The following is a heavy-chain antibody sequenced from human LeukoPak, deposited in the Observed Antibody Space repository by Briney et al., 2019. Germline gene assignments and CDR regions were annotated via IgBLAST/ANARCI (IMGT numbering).Heavy chain of an antibody. D-gene: IGHD2-15*01. Sequence: PGGSLRLSCAASGFTFSSYWMHWVRQAPGKGLVWVSRINSDGSSTSYADSVKGRFTISRDNSKNTLYLQMNSLRAEDTAIYHCAKFAQRYCSGGSCHPFDYWGQGTLVTVSS. V-gene: IGHV3-74*01. CDR3: AKFAQRYCSGGSCHPFDY. CDR1: GFTFSSYW. J-gene: IGHJ4*02. CDR2: INSDGSST.